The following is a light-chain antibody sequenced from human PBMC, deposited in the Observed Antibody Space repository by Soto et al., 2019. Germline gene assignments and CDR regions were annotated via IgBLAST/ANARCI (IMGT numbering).Light chain of an antibody. CDR3: RQYNSYSWT. Sequence: EIVLTQSRSTLSLSPGQRPTLPCGASQSVSRNYLAWYQQKNGLAPSLXIYDASSRATGIPDRFSGSGYGTEFNLTISSLQPDDFATYYCRQYNSYSWTFGQGTKVDIK. J-gene: IGKJ1*01. CDR1: QSVSRNY. CDR2: DAS. V-gene: IGKV3D-20*01.